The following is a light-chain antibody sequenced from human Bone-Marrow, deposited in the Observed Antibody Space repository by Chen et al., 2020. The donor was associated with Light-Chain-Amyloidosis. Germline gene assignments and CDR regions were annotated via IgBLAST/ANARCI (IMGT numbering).Light chain of an antibody. CDR2: EDN. CDR3: QSYDSTNRV. J-gene: IGLJ3*02. Sequence: NFMLTQPYSVSESPGKTVIISCTRSGGSIASNYVQWYQQRPGSAPTTVIYEDNQRPSGVPDRFSGSIDSSSNSASLTISGLKTEDEADYYCQSYDSTNRVFGGGTKLTVL. CDR1: GGSIASNY. V-gene: IGLV6-57*03.